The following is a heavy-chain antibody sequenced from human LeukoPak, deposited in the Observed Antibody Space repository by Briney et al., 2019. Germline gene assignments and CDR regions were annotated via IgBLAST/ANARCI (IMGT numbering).Heavy chain of an antibody. CDR2: IYHSGST. CDR3: AGSPIGYGMDV. V-gene: IGHV4-4*02. Sequence: PSETLSLTCAVSGGSISNENWWGWVRQPPGKGLEWIGEIYHSGSTNYIPSLKSRVTISVDKSKNQFSLKLTSVTGADTAVYYCAGSPIGYGMDVWGQGTTVTVSS. J-gene: IGHJ6*02. CDR1: GGSISNENW.